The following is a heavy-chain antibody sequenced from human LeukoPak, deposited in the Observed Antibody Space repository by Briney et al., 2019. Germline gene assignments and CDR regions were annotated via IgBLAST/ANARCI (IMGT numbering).Heavy chain of an antibody. Sequence: GGSLRLSCAASGITFSPYAMNWVRQAPGKGLEWVAFIAYDGSAKYYVDSVKGRFTISRDNSRNTLSLQMNSLRTEDTALYYCAKGPSPGNVPHFDYWGQRTPVIGSS. V-gene: IGHV3-30*02. J-gene: IGHJ4*02. CDR3: AKGPSPGNVPHFDY. D-gene: IGHD4-23*01. CDR2: IAYDGSAK. CDR1: GITFSPYA.